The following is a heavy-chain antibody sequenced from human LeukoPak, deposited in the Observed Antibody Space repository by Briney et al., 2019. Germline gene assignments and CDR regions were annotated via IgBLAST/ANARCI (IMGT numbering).Heavy chain of an antibody. D-gene: IGHD1-26*01. Sequence: GGSLRHSCAASGFTFSTYAMNWVRQSPGKGLEWVSSISGSDGSTYYADSVKGRFTISRDNSKNTLYLQVNSLRAEDTAIYYCAKGASGNYYIYFDYWGQGTLVTVSS. CDR1: GFTFSTYA. CDR3: AKGASGNYYIYFDY. V-gene: IGHV3-23*01. CDR2: ISGSDGST. J-gene: IGHJ4*02.